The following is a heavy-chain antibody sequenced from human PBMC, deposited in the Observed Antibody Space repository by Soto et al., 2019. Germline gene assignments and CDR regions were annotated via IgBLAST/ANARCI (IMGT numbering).Heavy chain of an antibody. CDR2: ISYDGSNK. J-gene: IGHJ4*02. V-gene: IGHV3-30-3*01. D-gene: IGHD5-18*01. CDR3: ARDSPRGYSYGYNFDY. Sequence: QVQLVESGGGVVQPGRSLRLSCAASGFTFSSYAMHWVRQAPGKGLEWVAVISYDGSNKYYADSVKGRFTISRDNSKNTPYLQMNSLRAEDTAVYYCARDSPRGYSYGYNFDYWGQGTLVTVSS. CDR1: GFTFSSYA.